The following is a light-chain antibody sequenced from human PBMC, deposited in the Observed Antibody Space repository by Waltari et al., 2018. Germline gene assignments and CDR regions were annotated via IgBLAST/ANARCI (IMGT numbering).Light chain of an antibody. CDR1: QSINTY. J-gene: IGKJ2*01. V-gene: IGKV1-39*01. CDR2: SVS. CDR3: QQSYSTPYT. Sequence: DVHMTQSPSSLSASVGDRVTITCRASQSINTYLNWYQQKPGKAPNLLMYSVSTLQSGVPSRFSGSGSGTDFTLTISNLQPEDFATYFCQQSYSTPYTFGQGTKLDIK.